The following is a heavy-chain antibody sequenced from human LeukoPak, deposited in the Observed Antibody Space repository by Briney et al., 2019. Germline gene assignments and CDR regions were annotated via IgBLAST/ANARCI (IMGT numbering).Heavy chain of an antibody. J-gene: IGHJ5*02. D-gene: IGHD2-15*01. CDR2: IYYTGST. CDR3: TRHDIVDNWFDP. CDR1: GDSISTSTYY. Sequence: PSETLSLTCTVSGDSISTSTYYWGWIRQPPGKGLEWIGSIYYTGSTYYNPSLKSRFTKSRVSISVDTSKNQFSLRLSSVTAADSAVYYCTRHDIVDNWFDPWGQGTLVTVSS. V-gene: IGHV4-39*01.